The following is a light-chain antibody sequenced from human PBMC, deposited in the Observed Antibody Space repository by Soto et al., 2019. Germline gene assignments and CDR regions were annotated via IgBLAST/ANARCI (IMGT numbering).Light chain of an antibody. CDR2: LGS. V-gene: IGKV2-28*01. J-gene: IGKJ4*01. CDR3: MQSLQTPLT. Sequence: DIVMTQSPLFLPVTPGEPASISCRSSQVLLHSNGYNHLDWYLQKPGQSPQLLIYLGSNRASGVPDRFSGSASGTDFTLKISRVEAEDVGVFYCMQSLQTPLTFGGGTKVEIK. CDR1: QVLLHSNGYNH.